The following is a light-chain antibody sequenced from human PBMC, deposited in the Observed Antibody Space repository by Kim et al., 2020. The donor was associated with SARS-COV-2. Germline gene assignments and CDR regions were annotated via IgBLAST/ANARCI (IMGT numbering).Light chain of an antibody. CDR3: GSWDNSLTVLV. Sequence: QSVLTQPLSVSAAPGQKVTISCSGSSSNIGPHFVSWYQQVPGTAPKLLIYENDQRPSGIPDRFSGSKSGTSATLGITGLQTGDEANYFCGSWDNSLTVLVFGGGTQLTVL. CDR2: END. V-gene: IGLV1-51*01. J-gene: IGLJ3*02. CDR1: SSNIGPHF.